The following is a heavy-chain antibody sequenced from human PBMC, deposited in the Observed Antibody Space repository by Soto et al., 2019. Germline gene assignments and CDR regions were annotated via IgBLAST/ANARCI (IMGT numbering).Heavy chain of an antibody. D-gene: IGHD6-13*01. CDR1: GFTFSSYS. CDR2: ISSSSSYI. V-gene: IGHV3-21*01. J-gene: IGHJ6*02. Sequence: GGSLRLSCAASGFTFSSYSMNWVRQAPGKGLEWVSSISSSSSYIYYADSVKGRFTISRDNAKNSLYLQMNSLRAEDTAVYYCARAGVAAAGSPQYYYYYGMDVWGQGTTVTVSS. CDR3: ARAGVAAAGSPQYYYYYGMDV.